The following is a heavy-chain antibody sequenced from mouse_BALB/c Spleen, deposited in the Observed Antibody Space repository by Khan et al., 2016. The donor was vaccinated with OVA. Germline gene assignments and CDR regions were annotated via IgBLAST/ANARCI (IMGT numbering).Heavy chain of an antibody. Sequence: EVQLQQSGTVLARPGASVKMSCKASGYTFTSYWMHWVKQRPGQGLEWIGDIYPGNTDTNYNQKFKGKAKLTEVTSTNTAYMELSSLTNEDSEVYYCTRRNWDVAWFAYWGQGTLVTVSA. J-gene: IGHJ3*01. CDR1: GYTFTSYW. V-gene: IGHV1-5*01. D-gene: IGHD4-1*01. CDR2: IYPGNTDT. CDR3: TRRNWDVAWFAY.